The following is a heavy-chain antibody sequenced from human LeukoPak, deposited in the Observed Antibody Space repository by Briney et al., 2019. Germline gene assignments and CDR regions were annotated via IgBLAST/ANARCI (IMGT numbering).Heavy chain of an antibody. Sequence: PGGSLRLSCAASGFTFSSYAMSWVRQAPGKGLEWVSAISGSGGSTYYADSVKGRFTISRDNSKNTLYLQMNSLRAEDTAVYYCAKSGGTFFLMVYEDAFDIWGQGTMVTVSS. V-gene: IGHV3-23*01. CDR2: ISGSGGST. D-gene: IGHD2-8*01. CDR1: GFTFSSYA. CDR3: AKSGGTFFLMVYEDAFDI. J-gene: IGHJ3*02.